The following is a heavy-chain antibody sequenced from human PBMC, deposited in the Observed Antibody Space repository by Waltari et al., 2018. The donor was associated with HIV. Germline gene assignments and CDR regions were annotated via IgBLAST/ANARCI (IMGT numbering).Heavy chain of an antibody. Sequence: QVQLQESGPGPVKPSEPLSLPCGVSGYSLTNGYYWGWIRQPPGKGLEWIGSTYYVGPTYYNPSLKRRVTISVDTSKNQFSLKVTSVTAADTAVYYCARKIPEGHAFDSWGQGTLVTVSS. CDR1: GYSLTNGYY. CDR2: TYYVGPT. J-gene: IGHJ4*02. CDR3: ARKIPEGHAFDS. V-gene: IGHV4-38-2*01. D-gene: IGHD2-2*01.